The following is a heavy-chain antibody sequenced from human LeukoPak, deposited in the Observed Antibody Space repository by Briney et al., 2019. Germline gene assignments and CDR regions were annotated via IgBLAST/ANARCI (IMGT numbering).Heavy chain of an antibody. V-gene: IGHV3-53*01. CDR1: GFTVSTYY. CDR3: ARVGDHFHWNLDL. CDR2: IYSGGTT. J-gene: IGHJ2*01. Sequence: GGSLRLSCAASGFTVSTYYMNWVRQAPGKGLEWASTIYSGGTTYYADSVKGRFTISRDTSKNTLSLQMSSLRAEDTAVYFCARVGDHFHWNLDLWGRGTLVTVSS. D-gene: IGHD3-3*02.